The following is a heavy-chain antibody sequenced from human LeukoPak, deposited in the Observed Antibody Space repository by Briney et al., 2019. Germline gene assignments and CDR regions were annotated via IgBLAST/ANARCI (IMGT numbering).Heavy chain of an antibody. J-gene: IGHJ3*01. CDR3: ARDDEHPYDTKVLDAYDV. CDR1: GYTFTGYH. Sequence: ASVKVSCKTSGYTFTGYHINWVRQAPGQGLEWVGWIRPNDGVTKYSQNLQGRVTMSRYTSISTTYLELSSLTSDDTATYYCARDDEHPYDTKVLDAYDVWGQGTMVTVSS. V-gene: IGHV1-2*02. D-gene: IGHD3-22*01. CDR2: IRPNDGVT.